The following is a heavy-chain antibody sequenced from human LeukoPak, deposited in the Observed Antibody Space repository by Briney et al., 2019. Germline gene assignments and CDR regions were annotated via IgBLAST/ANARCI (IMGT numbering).Heavy chain of an antibody. Sequence: GGSLRLSCAASGFTFSNYWMGWVRQAPGKGLEWVANIKQDGSEKRYVDPVKGRFTISRDNAKNSLYLQMNSLRAEDTAVYYCAREYCSGGRCYAYLDYWGPGTLVTVSS. CDR1: GFTFSNYW. V-gene: IGHV3-7*01. D-gene: IGHD2-15*01. CDR3: AREYCSGGRCYAYLDY. J-gene: IGHJ4*02. CDR2: IKQDGSEK.